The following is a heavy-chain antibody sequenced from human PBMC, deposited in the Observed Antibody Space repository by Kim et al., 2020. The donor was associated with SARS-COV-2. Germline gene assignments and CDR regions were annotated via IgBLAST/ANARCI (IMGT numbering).Heavy chain of an antibody. V-gene: IGHV4-59*01. CDR2: IYYSGST. D-gene: IGHD6-13*01. CDR1: GGSISSDY. Sequence: SETLSLTCTVAGGSISSDYWSWIRQPPGNGLGWIGYIYYSGSTNYNPSLKSRVTISVDTSKNQFSLKRSSVTAAATAVYYVATTTASSSPTWHYYGMDVWGQEPTVTVSS. J-gene: IGHJ6*02. CDR3: ATTTASSSPTWHYYGMDV.